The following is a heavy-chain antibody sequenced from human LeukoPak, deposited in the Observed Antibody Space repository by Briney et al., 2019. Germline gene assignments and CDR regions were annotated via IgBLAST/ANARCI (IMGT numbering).Heavy chain of an antibody. D-gene: IGHD3-9*01. Sequence: PGGSLRLSCAASGFTFSSYSMNWVRQAPGKGLEWVSSISSGSSYIYYADSVKGRFTISRDNAKNSLYLQMNSLRAEDTAVYYCARMTYDTLTGLNWFDPWGQGTLVTVSS. CDR3: ARMTYDTLTGLNWFDP. V-gene: IGHV3-21*01. CDR1: GFTFSSYS. J-gene: IGHJ5*02. CDR2: ISSGSSYI.